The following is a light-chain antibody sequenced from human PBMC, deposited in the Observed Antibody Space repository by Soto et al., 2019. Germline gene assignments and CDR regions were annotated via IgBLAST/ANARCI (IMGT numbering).Light chain of an antibody. CDR3: QPYSSYPRT. J-gene: IGKJ1*01. CDR2: QAS. Sequence: DIQMTQSPSTLSASVGDRVTITCRASESISGWLAWFQQKPGKAPKLLIYQASTLENGVPSRFSGSGSETEFTLTITSLQPDDSATYYCQPYSSYPRTFGQGTKVDIK. CDR1: ESISGW. V-gene: IGKV1-5*03.